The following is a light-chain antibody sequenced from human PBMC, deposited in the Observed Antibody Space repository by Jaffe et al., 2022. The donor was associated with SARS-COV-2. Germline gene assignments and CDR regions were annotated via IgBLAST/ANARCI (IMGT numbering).Light chain of an antibody. CDR3: GTWDFSLRAWV. V-gene: IGLV1-51*02. Sequence: QSVLTQPPSVSAAPGQKVTVSCSGSSSNFGNYYVSWYQLLPGAAPKLLIYENDKRPSGIPARFSGSKSGTSATLGIAGLQTGDEADYYCGTWDFSLRAWVFGGGTKLTVL. J-gene: IGLJ3*02. CDR1: SSNFGNYY. CDR2: END.